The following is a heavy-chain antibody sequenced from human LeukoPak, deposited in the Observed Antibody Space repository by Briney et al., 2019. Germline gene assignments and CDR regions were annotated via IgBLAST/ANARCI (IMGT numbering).Heavy chain of an antibody. CDR3: ARDPLGYSYVPNWFGP. Sequence: ASVKVSCKASGYTFTSYGISWVRQAPGQGLEWMGWISAYNGNTNYAQKLQGRVTMTTDTSTSTAYMELRSLRSDDTAVYYCARDPLGYSYVPNWFGPWGQGTLVTVSS. J-gene: IGHJ5*02. V-gene: IGHV1-18*01. CDR2: ISAYNGNT. D-gene: IGHD5-18*01. CDR1: GYTFTSYG.